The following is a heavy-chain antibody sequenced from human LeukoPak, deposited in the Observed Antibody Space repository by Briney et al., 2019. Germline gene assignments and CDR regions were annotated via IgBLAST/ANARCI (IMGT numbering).Heavy chain of an antibody. J-gene: IGHJ3*01. Sequence: GGSLRLSCAASGFTFSNHWMYWVRQAPGKGLEWVANIKQDGSKIYYVDSVKGRFTITRNNANNSLFLQMHSLRADDTAVYYCVAGDAFDFWGQGKLVAVSS. CDR1: GFTFSNHW. V-gene: IGHV3-7*01. D-gene: IGHD6-13*01. CDR2: IKQDGSKI. CDR3: VAGDAFDF.